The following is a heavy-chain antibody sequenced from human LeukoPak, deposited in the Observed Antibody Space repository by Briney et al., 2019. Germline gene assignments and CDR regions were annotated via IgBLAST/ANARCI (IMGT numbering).Heavy chain of an antibody. V-gene: IGHV3-53*01. Sequence: SGGSLRTSCAASGFTVSNNYMSWVRQAPGKGLEWVSIIYSGGSTSYADSVKGRFTISRDISKNTLFLQMSSLRAEDTAVYYCARSPRIYDSSGYYLVEYFDLWGRGTLVTVSS. CDR2: IYSGGST. CDR1: GFTVSNNY. D-gene: IGHD3-22*01. J-gene: IGHJ2*01. CDR3: ARSPRIYDSSGYYLVEYFDL.